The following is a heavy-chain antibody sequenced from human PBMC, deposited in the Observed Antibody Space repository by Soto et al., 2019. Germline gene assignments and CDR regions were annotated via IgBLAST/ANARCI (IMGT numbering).Heavy chain of an antibody. J-gene: IGHJ3*01. CDR2: IYSGGTT. D-gene: IGHD4-17*01. CDR1: GFSVSINY. Sequence: ELQLVESGGGLVQPGGSLRLSCAASGFSVSINYVNWVRQAPGKGLEWVSVIYSGGTTHYADSVKVRFTISRATSKNTLYLQMNSVRVEAMYVYYCAGDLTDGDFVDACDVCGQGTMVTVSS. CDR3: AGDLTDGDFVDACDV. V-gene: IGHV3-66*01.